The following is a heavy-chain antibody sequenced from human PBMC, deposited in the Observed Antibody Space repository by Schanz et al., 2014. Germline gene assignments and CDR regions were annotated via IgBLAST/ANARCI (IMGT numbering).Heavy chain of an antibody. D-gene: IGHD1-26*01. CDR2: ISAYNGHT. Sequence: QVQLVQSGSEVKKPGASVKVSCKASGYTFTTYGISWVRQAPGQGLEWMGWISAYNGHTNYAQKFQGRVTMTTDTSTSTAYMELRSLRSDDSAVYYCARDRDQWDGNYLDYWGQGALVTVSS. V-gene: IGHV1-18*01. CDR1: GYTFTTYG. CDR3: ARDRDQWDGNYLDY. J-gene: IGHJ4*02.